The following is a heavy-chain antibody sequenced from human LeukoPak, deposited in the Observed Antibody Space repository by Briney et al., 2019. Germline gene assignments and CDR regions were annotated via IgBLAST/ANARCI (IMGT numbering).Heavy chain of an antibody. Sequence: GGSLRLSCAASGFTFSSYSMNWVRQAPGKGLEWVSSISSSSSYIYYADSVKGRFTISRDNAKNSLYLQMNSLRAEDTAVYYCARDAPYSSSWYDPFDYWGQGTLVTVSS. CDR2: ISSSSSYI. D-gene: IGHD6-13*01. CDR1: GFTFSSYS. CDR3: ARDAPYSSSWYDPFDY. V-gene: IGHV3-21*01. J-gene: IGHJ4*02.